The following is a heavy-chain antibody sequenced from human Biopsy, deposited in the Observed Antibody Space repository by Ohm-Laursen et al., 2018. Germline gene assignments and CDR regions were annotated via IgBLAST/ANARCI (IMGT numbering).Heavy chain of an antibody. CDR1: GDSISSYY. V-gene: IGHV4-59*01. J-gene: IGHJ2*01. D-gene: IGHD3-22*01. CDR2: VHYTGIT. CDR3: ARDRGYYSDRTVPGYFDL. Sequence: SETLSLTCTVSGDSISSYYWGWIRQPPGKGLEWIGYVHYTGITDYNRSLQSRVTISVDTSKNHFSLRLRSVTPADTAIYYCARDRGYYSDRTVPGYFDLWGRDTLVTVSS.